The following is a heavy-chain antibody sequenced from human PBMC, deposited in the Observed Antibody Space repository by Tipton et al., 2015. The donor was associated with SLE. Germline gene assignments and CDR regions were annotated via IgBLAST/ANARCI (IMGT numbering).Heavy chain of an antibody. CDR3: AGIIAGHGDAFDV. Sequence: TLSLTCTVSGGSIGDNYWNWIRQSTGKGLEWIGRFYTDGSTKHKPPPESRLNPSFASRVTMSVDPSKNQFCLTLLSVTAAGTAVYFCAGIIAGHGDAFDVWGQGTMVTVSS. CDR2: FYTDGST. V-gene: IGHV4-4*07. J-gene: IGHJ3*01. CDR1: GGSIGDNY.